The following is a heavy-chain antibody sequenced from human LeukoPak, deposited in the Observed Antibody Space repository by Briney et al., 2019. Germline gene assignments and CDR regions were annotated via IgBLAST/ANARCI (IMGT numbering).Heavy chain of an antibody. CDR3: TSGATFFDY. CDR1: GFTFDDYT. D-gene: IGHD1-26*01. CDR2: ISWDGGST. J-gene: IGHJ4*02. Sequence: PGGSLRLSCAASGFTFDDYTMHWVRQAPGKGLEWVSLISWDGGSTYYADSVKGRFTISRDNSKNSLYLQMNSLRTEDTALYYCTSGATFFDYWGQGTLVTVSS. V-gene: IGHV3-43*01.